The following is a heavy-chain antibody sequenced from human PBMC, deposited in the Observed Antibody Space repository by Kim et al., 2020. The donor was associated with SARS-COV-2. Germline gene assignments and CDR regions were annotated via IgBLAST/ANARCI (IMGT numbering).Heavy chain of an antibody. Sequence: GESLKISCKGSGYSFTSYWIGWVRQMPGKGLEWMGIIYPGDSDTRYSPSFQGQVTISADKSISTAYLQWSSLKASDTAMYYCARHSIPITMVRGVIDYWGQGTLVTVSS. CDR1: GYSFTSYW. V-gene: IGHV5-51*01. J-gene: IGHJ4*02. D-gene: IGHD3-10*01. CDR2: IYPGDSDT. CDR3: ARHSIPITMVRGVIDY.